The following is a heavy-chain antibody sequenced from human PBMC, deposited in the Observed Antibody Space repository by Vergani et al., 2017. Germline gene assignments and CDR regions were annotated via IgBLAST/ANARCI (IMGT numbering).Heavy chain of an antibody. J-gene: IGHJ4*02. CDR3: ARLGATTCAFDY. CDR2: ISSNGGST. CDR1: GFTFSSYA. D-gene: IGHD5-12*01. V-gene: IGHV3-64*01. Sequence: EVQLVESGGGLVQPGGSLRLSCAASGFTFSSYAMHWVRQAPGKGLEYVSAISSNGGSTYYANSVKGRFTISRDNSKNTLYLQMGSLRAEDMAVYYCARLGATTCAFDYWGQGTLVTVSS.